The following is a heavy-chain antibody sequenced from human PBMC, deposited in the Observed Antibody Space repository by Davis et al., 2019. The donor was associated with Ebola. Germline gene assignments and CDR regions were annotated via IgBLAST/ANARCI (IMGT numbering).Heavy chain of an antibody. CDR1: GFTFSSYA. D-gene: IGHD1-26*01. V-gene: IGHV3-23*01. Sequence: GESLTISCAASGFTFSSYAMSWVRQAPGKGLEWVSAISGSGGSTYYADSVKGRFTISRDNSKNTLYLQMNSLRAEDTAVYYCAKGEGGSYAYYFDYWGQGTLVTVSS. CDR2: ISGSGGST. J-gene: IGHJ4*02. CDR3: AKGEGGSYAYYFDY.